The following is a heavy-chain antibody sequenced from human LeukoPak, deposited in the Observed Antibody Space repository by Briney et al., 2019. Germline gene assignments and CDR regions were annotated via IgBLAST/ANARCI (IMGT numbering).Heavy chain of an antibody. V-gene: IGHV3-7*01. CDR1: GFTFRSYW. CDR3: ARGSPIMLAFDI. D-gene: IGHD2-15*01. Sequence: PGGSLRLSCAASGFTFRSYWMSWVRQAPGKGLEWVANIKQDGSEKYYVDSVKGRFTISRDNAKNSLYLQMNSLRAEDTAVYYCARGSPIMLAFDIWGQGTMVTVSS. J-gene: IGHJ3*02. CDR2: IKQDGSEK.